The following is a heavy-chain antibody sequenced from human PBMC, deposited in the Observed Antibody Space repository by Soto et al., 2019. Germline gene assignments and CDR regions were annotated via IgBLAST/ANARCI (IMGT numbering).Heavy chain of an antibody. CDR2: VYYSWST. CDR1: GGSISSRGYY. Sequence: QLQLQESGPGLVKPSETLSLTCTVSGGSISSRGYYWGWISQPPGKGLEWIGNVYYSWSTNYNKSLQSRVTISVDTSNNQFTLKVSSVTAADTAGYYCARRSYYGSGSIFDYWGQGTLVTVSS. J-gene: IGHJ4*02. CDR3: ARRSYYGSGSIFDY. D-gene: IGHD3-10*01. V-gene: IGHV4-39*01.